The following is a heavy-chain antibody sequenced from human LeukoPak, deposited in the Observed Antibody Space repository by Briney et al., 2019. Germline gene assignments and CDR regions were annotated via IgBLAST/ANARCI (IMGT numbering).Heavy chain of an antibody. D-gene: IGHD3-22*01. J-gene: IGHJ4*02. CDR2: IIPILGIA. V-gene: IGHV1-69*04. Sequence: GASVKVSCKASGGAFSSYAISWVRQAPGQGLEWMGRIIPILGIANYAQKFQGRVTITADKSTSTAYMELSSLRSEDTAVYYCAISSGYYKGYFDYWGQGTLVTVSS. CDR1: GGAFSSYA. CDR3: AISSGYYKGYFDY.